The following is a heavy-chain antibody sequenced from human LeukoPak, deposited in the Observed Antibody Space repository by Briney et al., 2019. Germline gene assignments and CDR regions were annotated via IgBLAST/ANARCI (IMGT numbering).Heavy chain of an antibody. V-gene: IGHV3-64*01. D-gene: IGHD2-15*01. J-gene: IGHJ4*02. CDR1: GFTFSSYA. Sequence: GGSLRLSCAASGFTFSSYAMHWVRQAPGKGLGYVSVISSNGGSTYYANSVKGRFTISRDNSKSTLYLQMGSLRAEDMAVYYCARGRYCSGGSCNVRFSSDYWGQGTLVTVSS. CDR2: ISSNGGST. CDR3: ARGRYCSGGSCNVRFSSDY.